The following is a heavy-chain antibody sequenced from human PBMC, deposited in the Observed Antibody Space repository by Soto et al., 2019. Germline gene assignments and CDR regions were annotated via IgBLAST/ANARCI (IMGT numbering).Heavy chain of an antibody. CDR3: NRGSEYDFWSGYL. D-gene: IGHD3-3*01. CDR1: GGTSTRYA. Sequence: QERLVQSGAEVRKPGSSVKVSCKVTGGTSTRYAINWVRQAPGQGLEWMGGIVPMFGTSKYAQKFQGRVTNTSDTSTNIAYMELRSLRSEDTAGYYCNRGSEYDFWSGYLWGQGTLVSVSS. CDR2: IVPMFGTS. J-gene: IGHJ4*02. V-gene: IGHV1-69*06.